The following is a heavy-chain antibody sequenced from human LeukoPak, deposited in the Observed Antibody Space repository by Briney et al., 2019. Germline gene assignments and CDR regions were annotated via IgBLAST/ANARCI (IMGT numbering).Heavy chain of an antibody. CDR1: GFNVSSNY. V-gene: IGHV3-53*01. J-gene: IGHJ4*02. CDR2: IYGDGTT. D-gene: IGHD6-13*01. CDR3: ARDMGVARIAASGTCFDY. Sequence: PGGSLRLSSEASGFNVSSNYMTWVRQAPGKGLEWVSLIYGDGTTDYADSVKGRFHISRHNSKNTLYLQMNSLRAEDTAVYYCARDMGVARIAASGTCFDYWGQGTPVTVSS.